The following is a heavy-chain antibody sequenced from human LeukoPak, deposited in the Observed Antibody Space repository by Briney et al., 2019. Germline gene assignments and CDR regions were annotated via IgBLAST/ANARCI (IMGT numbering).Heavy chain of an antibody. Sequence: SETLSLTCTVSGGSISSYYWSWIRQPPGKGLEWIGYIYYSGSTNYNPSLKSRVTISVDTSKNQFSLKLSSVTAADTAVYYCARVLLWFGESNARYYYYGMDVWGQGTTVTVSS. J-gene: IGHJ6*02. CDR1: GGSISSYY. V-gene: IGHV4-59*01. CDR3: ARVLLWFGESNARYYYYGMDV. CDR2: IYYSGST. D-gene: IGHD3-10*01.